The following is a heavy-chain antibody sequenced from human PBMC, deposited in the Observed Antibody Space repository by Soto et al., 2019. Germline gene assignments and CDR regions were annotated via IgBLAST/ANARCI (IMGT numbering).Heavy chain of an antibody. CDR2: IGGSGSSA. Sequence: EVQLLESGGGLVQPGGSLRLSCVASGFTFKNFAVSWVRQAPGKGMEWVSAIGGSGSSANYADSVKGRFTVSRDDSKSTLYLQMSSLRVDDTALYYCAKDAVAYNGEWDWFDLWGQGTLVTVSS. V-gene: IGHV3-23*01. CDR3: AKDAVAYNGEWDWFDL. CDR1: GFTFKNFA. D-gene: IGHD3-10*01. J-gene: IGHJ5*02.